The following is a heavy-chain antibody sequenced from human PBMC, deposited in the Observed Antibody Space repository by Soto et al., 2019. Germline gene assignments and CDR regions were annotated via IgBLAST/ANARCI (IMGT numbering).Heavy chain of an antibody. Sequence: SETLSLTCAVYGGAFRGYYWSWIRQPPGKGLEWLGEINDSGSTNYNPSLKSRITISLDTSKKEISLRLSSVTAADAAVYYCARERGRYCSGESCYPFGPWGQGALVTVSS. CDR1: GGAFRGYY. CDR2: INDSGST. CDR3: ARERGRYCSGESCYPFGP. J-gene: IGHJ5*02. D-gene: IGHD2-15*01. V-gene: IGHV4-34*01.